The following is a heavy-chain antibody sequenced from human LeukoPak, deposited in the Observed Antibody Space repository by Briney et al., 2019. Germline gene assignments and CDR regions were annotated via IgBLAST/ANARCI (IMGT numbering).Heavy chain of an antibody. CDR1: GFTFSSYS. Sequence: QPGGSLRLSCAASGFTFSSYSMNWVRQAPGKGLEWVSYISSSSSTIHYADSVKGRFTISRDNAKNSLYLQMNSLRAEDTAVYYCARGLYGSGSYPTDYWGQGTLVTVSS. V-gene: IGHV3-48*04. J-gene: IGHJ4*02. CDR2: ISSSSSTI. CDR3: ARGLYGSGSYPTDY. D-gene: IGHD3-10*01.